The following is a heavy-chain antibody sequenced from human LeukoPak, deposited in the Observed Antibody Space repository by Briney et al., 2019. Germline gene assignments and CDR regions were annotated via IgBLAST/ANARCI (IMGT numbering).Heavy chain of an antibody. CDR1: GGSISGYY. J-gene: IGHJ3*02. CDR2: IYTSGST. CDR3: ARERWELLSDAFDI. Sequence: PSETLSLTCTVSGGSISGYYWSWIRQPAWKGLEWIGRIYTSGSTNYNPSLKSRVTMSVDTSKNQFSLKLSSVTAADTAVYYCARERWELLSDAFDIWGQGTMVTVSS. D-gene: IGHD1-26*01. V-gene: IGHV4-4*07.